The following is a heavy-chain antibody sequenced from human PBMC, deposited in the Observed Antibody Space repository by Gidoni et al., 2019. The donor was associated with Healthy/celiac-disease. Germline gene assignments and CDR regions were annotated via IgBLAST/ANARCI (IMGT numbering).Heavy chain of an antibody. V-gene: IGHV2-5*02. CDR2: IYWDDDK. CDR1: GFSLNTRGVG. Sequence: QITLKESGPTLVKPTQTLTLTCTFSGFSLNTRGVGVGWIRQPPGKALEWLALIYWDDDKLYSPSLKSRLTITKDTSKNQVVLTMTNMDPVDTATYFCAHRHRHGYNYYWYFDLWGRGTLVTVSS. J-gene: IGHJ2*01. D-gene: IGHD5-12*01. CDR3: AHRHRHGYNYYWYFDL.